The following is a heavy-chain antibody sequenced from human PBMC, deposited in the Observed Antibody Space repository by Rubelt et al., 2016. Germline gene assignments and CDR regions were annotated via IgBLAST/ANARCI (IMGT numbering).Heavy chain of an antibody. V-gene: IGHV1-69*05. CDR3: ARGLLGAFDI. J-gene: IGHJ3*02. D-gene: IGHD2/OR15-2a*01. Sequence: QVQLVQSGAEVKKPGASVKVSCKASGGTFSSYAISWVRQAPGQGLEWMGGIIPIFGTANYAQKGQGRVTMTTDTSTSTAYMELRSLRSDDTAVYYCARGLLGAFDIWGQGTMVTVSS. CDR1: GGTFSSYA. CDR2: IIPIFGTA.